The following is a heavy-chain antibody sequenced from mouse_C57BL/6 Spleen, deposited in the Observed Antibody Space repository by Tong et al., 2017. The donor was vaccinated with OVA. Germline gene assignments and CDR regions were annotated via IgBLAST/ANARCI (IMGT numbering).Heavy chain of an antibody. CDR2: IYPGDGDT. J-gene: IGHJ4*01. D-gene: IGHD3-1*01. CDR1: GYTFTSYW. CDR3: ARYSSGYVWAMDY. V-gene: IGHV1-87*01. Sequence: VQLQESGAELARPGASVKLSCKASGYTFTSYWMQWVKQRPGQGLEWIGAIYPGDGDTRYTQKFKGKATLTADKSSSTAYMQLSRLASEDSAVYYCARYSSGYVWAMDYWGQGTSVTVSS.